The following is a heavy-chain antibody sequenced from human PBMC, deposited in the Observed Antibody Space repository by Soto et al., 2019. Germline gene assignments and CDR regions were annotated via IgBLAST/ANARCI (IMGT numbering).Heavy chain of an antibody. J-gene: IGHJ5*02. D-gene: IGHD2-21*01. V-gene: IGHV4-31*03. CDR2: IYYSGST. Sequence: QVQLQESGPGLVKRSQTLSLTCTVSGGSISSGGYYWSWIRQHPGKGLEWIGYIYYSGSTYYNPSLKSRVTISVDTSKNQFSLKLSSVTAADTAVYYCARCYPYEGWFDPWGQGTLVTVSS. CDR1: GGSISSGGYY. CDR3: ARCYPYEGWFDP.